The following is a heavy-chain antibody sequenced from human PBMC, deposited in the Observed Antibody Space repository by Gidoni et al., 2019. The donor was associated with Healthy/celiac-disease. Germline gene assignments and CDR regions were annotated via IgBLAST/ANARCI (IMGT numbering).Heavy chain of an antibody. Sequence: QVTLKEPGPVLVKPTETLTLTCTVSGFSLSNARMGVSWIRQPPGKALEWLAHIFSNDEKSYSTSLKSRLTISKDTSKSQVVLTMTNMDPVDTATYYCARIFFYDSSGYYANFSFDYWGQGTLVTVSS. V-gene: IGHV2-26*01. CDR3: ARIFFYDSSGYYANFSFDY. CDR1: GFSLSNARMG. J-gene: IGHJ4*02. D-gene: IGHD3-22*01. CDR2: IFSNDEK.